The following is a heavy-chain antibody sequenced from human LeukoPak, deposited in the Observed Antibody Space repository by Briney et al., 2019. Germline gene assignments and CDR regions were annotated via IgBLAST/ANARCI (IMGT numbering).Heavy chain of an antibody. D-gene: IGHD4-17*01. Sequence: GASVNVSCKASGYTFTGYYMHWVRQAPGQGLEWMGWINPNSGGTNNAQKFHGRVTMTMDTSISTAYMDLRRLTSDDTAVYYCARYYGARWYFDLWGRGTLVTVSS. CDR2: INPNSGGT. J-gene: IGHJ2*01. V-gene: IGHV1-2*02. CDR3: ARYYGARWYFDL. CDR1: GYTFTGYY.